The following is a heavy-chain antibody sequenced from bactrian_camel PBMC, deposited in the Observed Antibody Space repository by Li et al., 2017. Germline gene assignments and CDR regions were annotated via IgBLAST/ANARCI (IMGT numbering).Heavy chain of an antibody. V-gene: IGHV3S1*01. Sequence: VQLVESGGGSVQPGGSLRLSCETPGYTASAYCLAWFRQRLGQAREGVAGIGTDGVSRVADSVKGRFTISQDNAKNTIYLQMNDLKPEDTATYYCAAKVVEGSCSVEYAIDLWGKGTQVTVS. CDR2: IGTDGVSR. D-gene: IGHD6*01. CDR1: GYTASAYC. J-gene: IGHJ7*01.